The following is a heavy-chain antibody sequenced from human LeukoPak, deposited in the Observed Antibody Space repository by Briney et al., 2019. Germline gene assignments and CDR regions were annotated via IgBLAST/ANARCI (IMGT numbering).Heavy chain of an antibody. Sequence: GGSLRLSCAASGFTFDDYGMSWVRQAPGKGLEWVSYISSSGSTIYYADSVKGRFTISRDNAKNSLYLQMNSLRAEDTAVYYCARPYSSSWYTLPVDYWGQGTLVTVSS. CDR1: GFTFDDYG. J-gene: IGHJ4*02. CDR2: ISSSGSTI. V-gene: IGHV3-11*04. D-gene: IGHD6-13*01. CDR3: ARPYSSSWYTLPVDY.